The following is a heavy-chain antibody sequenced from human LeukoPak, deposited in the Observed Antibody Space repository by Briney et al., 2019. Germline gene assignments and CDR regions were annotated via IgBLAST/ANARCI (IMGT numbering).Heavy chain of an antibody. J-gene: IGHJ4*02. CDR3: ARGKAGVDFDY. CDR2: IGTAGDT. D-gene: IGHD3-10*01. V-gene: IGHV3-13*01. Sequence: PGGSLRLSCAASGFTFSSYDMHWVGQAAGKGLEGVSAIGTAGDTYYPGSVTGRFTISRENAKNSLYLQMNSLRAGDTAVYYCARGKAGVDFDYWGQGTLVTVSS. CDR1: GFTFSSYD.